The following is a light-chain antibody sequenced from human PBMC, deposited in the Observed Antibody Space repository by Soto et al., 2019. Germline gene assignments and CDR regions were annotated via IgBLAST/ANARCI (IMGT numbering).Light chain of an antibody. V-gene: IGKV3-15*01. CDR2: SAS. CDR1: QTIISN. Sequence: DRVMTQSPATLSVSPGDRATLSCRSSQTIISNLAWYQQKPGQAPRLLIHSASTRATGIPARFSGSGSGTDFILTISSLQSEDFAVYYCQQHTDWPPITFGQGTRLEIK. CDR3: QQHTDWPPIT. J-gene: IGKJ5*01.